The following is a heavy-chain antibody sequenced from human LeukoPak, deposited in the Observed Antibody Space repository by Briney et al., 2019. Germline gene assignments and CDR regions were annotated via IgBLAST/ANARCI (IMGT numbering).Heavy chain of an antibody. CDR2: IGTAGDT. CDR3: ARMVVAGSPFDY. J-gene: IGHJ4*02. V-gene: IGHV3-13*01. CDR1: GFTFSSYD. Sequence: GGSLRLSCAASGFTFSSYDMHWVRQATGKGLEWVSAIGTAGDTYYPGSVKGRFTISRENAKNSLYLQMNSLRAGDTAVYYCARMVVAGSPFDYWGQGTLVTVSS. D-gene: IGHD6-19*01.